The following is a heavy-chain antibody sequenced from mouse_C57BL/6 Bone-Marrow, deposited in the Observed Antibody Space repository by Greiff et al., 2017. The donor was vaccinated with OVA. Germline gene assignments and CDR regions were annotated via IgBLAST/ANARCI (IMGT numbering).Heavy chain of an antibody. CDR2: INPNNGGT. CDR1: GYTFTDYY. J-gene: IGHJ4*01. CDR3: ARHYGSSYDYAMDY. Sequence: EVQLQQSGPELVKPGASVKISCKASGYTFTDYYMNWVKQSHGKSLEWIGDINPNNGGTSYNQKFKGKATLTVDKSSSTAYMALRSLTSEDSAVYYCARHYGSSYDYAMDYWGQGTSVTVSS. V-gene: IGHV1-26*01. D-gene: IGHD1-1*01.